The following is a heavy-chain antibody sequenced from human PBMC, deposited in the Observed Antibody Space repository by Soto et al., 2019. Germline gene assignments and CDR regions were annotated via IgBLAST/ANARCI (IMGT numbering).Heavy chain of an antibody. Sequence: EVQLVESGGGSVQPGGSLRLSCAASGTTVSGHWMHWVRQEPGRGLVWVSLISPDGSVTTYADSVKGRFTISRDNAKNTLTLQMNCLRAEDTAVYYCARGINYAMDVWGQGTTVTVSS. J-gene: IGHJ6*02. CDR2: ISPDGSVT. V-gene: IGHV3-74*01. CDR3: ARGINYAMDV. CDR1: GTTVSGHW.